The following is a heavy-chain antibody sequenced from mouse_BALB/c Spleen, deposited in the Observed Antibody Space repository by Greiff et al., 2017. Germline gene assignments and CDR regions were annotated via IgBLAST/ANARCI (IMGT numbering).Heavy chain of an antibody. V-gene: IGHV1S81*02. D-gene: IGHD1-1*01. CDR3: TRYYGSSFPFDY. CDR1: GYTFTSYY. J-gene: IGHJ2*01. Sequence: QVQLQQSGAELVKPGASVKLSCKASGYTFTSYYMYWVKQRPGQGLVWIGEINPSNGGTNFNEKFKSKATLTVDKSSSTAYMQLSSLTSEDSAVYYCTRYYGSSFPFDYWGQGTTLTVSS. CDR2: INPSNGGT.